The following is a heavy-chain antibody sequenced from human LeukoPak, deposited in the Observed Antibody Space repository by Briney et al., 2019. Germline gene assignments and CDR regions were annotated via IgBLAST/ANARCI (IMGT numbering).Heavy chain of an antibody. CDR1: GGSFSGYY. V-gene: IGHV4-34*01. D-gene: IGHD3-10*01. Sequence: SETLPLTCAVYGGSFSGYYWSWIRQPPGKGLEWIGEINHSGSTNYNPSLKSRVTISVDTSKNQFSLKLSSVTAADTAVYYCANRVLLWFGEPRAWFDPWGQGTLVTVSS. J-gene: IGHJ5*02. CDR3: ANRVLLWFGEPRAWFDP. CDR2: INHSGST.